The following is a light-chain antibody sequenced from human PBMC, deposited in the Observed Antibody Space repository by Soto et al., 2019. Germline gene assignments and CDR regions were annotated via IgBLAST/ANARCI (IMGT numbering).Light chain of an antibody. CDR3: QHYNSYWA. V-gene: IGKV1-5*03. CDR2: KAS. J-gene: IGKJ1*01. Sequence: DIQMTQSPSTLSASVGDRVTLPCRASQSISSWLAWYQQKPGKAPKLLIYKASSLESGVPSRFSGSGSGTEFTLTISSLQPDDFATYYCQHYNSYWAFGQGTKVDI. CDR1: QSISSW.